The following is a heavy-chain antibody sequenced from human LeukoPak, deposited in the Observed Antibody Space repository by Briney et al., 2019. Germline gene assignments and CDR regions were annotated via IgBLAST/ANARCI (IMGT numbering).Heavy chain of an antibody. Sequence: GASVKVSCKASGYTFTAYFMHWVRQAPGQGLEWMGRINPNSGGTNYAQKFQGRVTMTRDTSINTAYMELSRLRSDDTAVYYCARVMDYYMDVWGKGTRSPSP. CDR3: ARVMDYYMDV. CDR2: INPNSGGT. V-gene: IGHV1-2*06. J-gene: IGHJ6*03. CDR1: GYTFTAYF. D-gene: IGHD2-8*01.